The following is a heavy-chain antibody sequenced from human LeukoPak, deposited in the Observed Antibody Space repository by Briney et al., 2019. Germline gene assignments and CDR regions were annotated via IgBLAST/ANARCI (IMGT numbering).Heavy chain of an antibody. CDR3: AKDTRTMVRGVIHLLDY. CDR2: ISHDGSNN. V-gene: IGHV3-30*18. CDR1: GFTFSNYG. Sequence: PGGSLRLSCAASGFTFSNYGMHWVRQAPGKGLEWVVVISHDGSNNNYADSVKGRFTISRDNSKNTLYLQMNSLRAEDTAVYYCAKDTRTMVRGVIHLLDYWGQGTLVTVSS. D-gene: IGHD3-10*01. J-gene: IGHJ4*02.